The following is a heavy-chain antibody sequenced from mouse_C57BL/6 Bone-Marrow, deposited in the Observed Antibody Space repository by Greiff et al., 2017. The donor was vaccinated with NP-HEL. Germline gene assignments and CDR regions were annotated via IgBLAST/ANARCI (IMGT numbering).Heavy chain of an antibody. V-gene: IGHV1-74*01. D-gene: IGHD2-3*01. CDR2: IHPSVSDT. J-gene: IGHJ2*01. Sequence: QVQLQQPGAELVKPGASVKVSCKASGYTFTSYWMHWVKQRPGQGLEWIGRIHPSVSDTNYNQKFKGKATLTVDKSSSTAYMQLSSLTSEDSAVYYCAIRWLLRGFDYWGQGTTLTVSS. CDR3: AIRWLLRGFDY. CDR1: GYTFTSYW.